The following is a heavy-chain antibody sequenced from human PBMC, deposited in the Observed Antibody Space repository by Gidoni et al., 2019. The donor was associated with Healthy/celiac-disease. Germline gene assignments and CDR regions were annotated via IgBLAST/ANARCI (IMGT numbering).Heavy chain of an antibody. CDR1: GFTFSSYS. J-gene: IGHJ3*02. CDR3: ARGGSTTDAFDI. D-gene: IGHD2-2*01. V-gene: IGHV3-21*01. CDR2: ISSSSSYR. Sequence: EVQLVESGGGLVKPGGSLRLSCAASGFTFSSYSMNWVRQAPGKGLEWVSSISSSSSYRYYADSVKGRFTISRDNAKNALYLQMNSLRAEDTAVYYCARGGSTTDAFDIWGQGTMVTVSS.